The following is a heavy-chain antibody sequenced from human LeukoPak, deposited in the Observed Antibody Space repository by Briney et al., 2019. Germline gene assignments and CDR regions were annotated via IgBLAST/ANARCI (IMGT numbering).Heavy chain of an antibody. CDR2: IYSGGST. CDR3: ARDDEFTPWQQLAYY. Sequence: GGSLILSCAASGFTVSSNYMSWVRQAPGKGLEWVSVIYSGGSTYYADSVKGRFAISRDNSKNTLYLQMNSLRAEDTAVYYCARDDEFTPWQQLAYYWGQGTLVTVSS. CDR1: GFTVSSNY. D-gene: IGHD6-13*01. V-gene: IGHV3-66*01. J-gene: IGHJ4*02.